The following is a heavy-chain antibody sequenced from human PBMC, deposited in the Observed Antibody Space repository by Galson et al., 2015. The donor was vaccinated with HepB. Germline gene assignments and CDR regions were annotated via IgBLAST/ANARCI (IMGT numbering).Heavy chain of an antibody. J-gene: IGHJ6*02. D-gene: IGHD3-10*01. CDR3: ARDDWAGEHGSGSPTVV. CDR1: GGTFSSYA. Sequence: SVKVSCKASGGTFSSYAISWVRQAPGQGLEWMGGIIPIFGTANYAQKFQGRVTITADESTSTAYMELSSLRSEDTAVYYCARDDWAGEHGSGSPTVVWGQGTTVTVSS. CDR2: IIPIFGTA. V-gene: IGHV1-69*13.